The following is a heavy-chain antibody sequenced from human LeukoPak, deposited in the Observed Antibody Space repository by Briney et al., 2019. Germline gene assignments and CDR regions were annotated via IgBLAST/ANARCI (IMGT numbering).Heavy chain of an antibody. V-gene: IGHV4-34*01. D-gene: IGHD3-22*01. Sequence: SETLSLTCGVYGGSFSGYYWSWIRQPPGKGLEWIGEINNSGSTNYNPSLKSRVTISVDTSKNQFSLKLSSVTAADTALYYCARTGFDSRGYYHYFDYWGQGTLVTVSS. CDR2: INNSGST. CDR1: GGSFSGYY. CDR3: ARTGFDSRGYYHYFDY. J-gene: IGHJ4*02.